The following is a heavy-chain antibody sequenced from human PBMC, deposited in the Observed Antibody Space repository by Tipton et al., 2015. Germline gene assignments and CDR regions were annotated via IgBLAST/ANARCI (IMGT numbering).Heavy chain of an antibody. Sequence: SLRLSCAASGFTFNSYGMHWVRQAPGKGLEWVAVISFDGSNKYYADSVKGRFTISRDNSKNTLYLQMNSLRAEDTAVYYCAKVGYSGSLRGAFDFWGQGTMVTVSS. D-gene: IGHD1-26*01. J-gene: IGHJ3*01. CDR2: ISFDGSNK. V-gene: IGHV3-30*18. CDR3: AKVGYSGSLRGAFDF. CDR1: GFTFNSYG.